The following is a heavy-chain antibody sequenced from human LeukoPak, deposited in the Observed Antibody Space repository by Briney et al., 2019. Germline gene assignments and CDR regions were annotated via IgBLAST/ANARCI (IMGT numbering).Heavy chain of an antibody. D-gene: IGHD3-10*01. V-gene: IGHV3-30*18. CDR1: GFTFSSYG. CDR2: ISYDGSNK. J-gene: IGHJ3*02. CDR3: AKGGSVLLWFGELLYDAFDI. Sequence: GGSLRLSCAASGFTFSSYGMHWVRQAPGKGLEWVAVISYDGSNKYYADSVKGRFTISRDNSKNTLYLQMNSLRAEDTAVYYCAKGGSVLLWFGELLYDAFDIWGQGTMVTVSS.